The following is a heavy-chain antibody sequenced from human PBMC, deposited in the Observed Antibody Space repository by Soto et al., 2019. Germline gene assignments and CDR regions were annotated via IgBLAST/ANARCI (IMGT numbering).Heavy chain of an antibody. D-gene: IGHD3-22*01. CDR3: AHTHNGYYEDFDY. J-gene: IGHJ4*02. CDR2: IYWNNNN. V-gene: IGHV2-5*01. CDR1: GFSLSTTGEG. Sequence: QITLKESGPTLVKPTQTLTLTCTFSGFSLSTTGEGVGWIRQPPGKALECLAVIYWNNNNRYSPSLRSRVTITEDTSKNQVVLTMTNMDPADTATYYCAHTHNGYYEDFDYWGQGILVTVSS.